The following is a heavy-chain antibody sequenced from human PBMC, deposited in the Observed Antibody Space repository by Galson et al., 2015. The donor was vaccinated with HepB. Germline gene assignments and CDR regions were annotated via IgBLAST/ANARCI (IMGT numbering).Heavy chain of an antibody. CDR2: VDPEDGET. D-gene: IGHD2-15*01. CDR1: GYTFTDYY. V-gene: IGHV1-69-2*01. CDR3: ATSTPASKYCSGGSCYAARV. Sequence: VKVSCKVSGYTFTDYYMHWVQQAPGKGLEWMGLVDPEDGETIYAEKFQGRVTITADTSTDTAYMELSSLRSEDTAVYYCATSTPASKYCSGGSCYAARVWGQGTLVTVSS. J-gene: IGHJ4*02.